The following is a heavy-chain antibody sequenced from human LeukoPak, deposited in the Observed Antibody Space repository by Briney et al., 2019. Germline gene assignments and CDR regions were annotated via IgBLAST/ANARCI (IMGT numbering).Heavy chain of an antibody. CDR2: ISSSSSYI. CDR1: GFTFSSYS. J-gene: IGHJ4*02. CDR3: ARDRGSGHASDY. Sequence: PGGSLRLSCAASGFTFSSYSMNWVRQAPGKGLEWVSSISSSSSYIYYADSVKGQFTISRDNAKNSLYLQMNSLRAEDTAVYYCARDRGSGHASDYWGQGTLVTVSS. D-gene: IGHD3-10*01. V-gene: IGHV3-21*01.